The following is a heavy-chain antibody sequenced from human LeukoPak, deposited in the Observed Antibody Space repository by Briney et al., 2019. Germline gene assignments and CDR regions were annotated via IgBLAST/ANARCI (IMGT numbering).Heavy chain of an antibody. J-gene: IGHJ6*03. CDR1: GGSISSSSYY. CDR3: ARILYPDSFEITMVRGVDYYYYYMDV. V-gene: IGHV4-39*01. Sequence: SETLSLTCTVPGGSISSSSYYWGWLRQPPGTRLEWIGSIYYSGSTYYNPSLKSRVTIPVDTSKNQSSLKLSSVTAAGTAVYYCARILYPDSFEITMVRGVDYYYYYMDVWGKGTTVTVSS. CDR2: IYYSGST. D-gene: IGHD3-10*01.